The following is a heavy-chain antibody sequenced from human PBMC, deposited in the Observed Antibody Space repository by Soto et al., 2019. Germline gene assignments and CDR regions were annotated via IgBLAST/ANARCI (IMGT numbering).Heavy chain of an antibody. CDR1: GYTFTSYG. CDR2: ISAYNGNT. J-gene: IGHJ5*02. V-gene: IGHV1-18*01. CDR3: ARCQRPETDSSSWYGYNWFDP. Sequence: QVQLVQSGAEVKKPGASVKVSCKASGYTFTSYGISWVRQAPGQGLEWMGWISAYNGNTNYAQKLQGRVTMTTDTSTSTAYMELRSLRSDDTAVYYCARCQRPETDSSSWYGYNWFDPWGQGTLVTVSS. D-gene: IGHD6-13*01.